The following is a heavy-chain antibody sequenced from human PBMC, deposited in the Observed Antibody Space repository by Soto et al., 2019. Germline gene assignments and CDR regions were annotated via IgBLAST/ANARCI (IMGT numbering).Heavy chain of an antibody. CDR1: GGTFSRYT. Sequence: QVQLVQSGAEVKKPGSSVKVSCKASGGTFSRYTFTWVRQAPGQGLEWMGRIIPIVDIPNYAQKFQGRVTFTAANTTTTAYMELRRLTSDDTAVYYCASHFTGVLVLGTSPPGGDNFGWDVWGQGTTVSVS. D-gene: IGHD2-8*02. V-gene: IGHV1-69*02. CDR2: IIPIVDIP. CDR3: ASHFTGVLVLGTSPPGGDNFGWDV. J-gene: IGHJ6*02.